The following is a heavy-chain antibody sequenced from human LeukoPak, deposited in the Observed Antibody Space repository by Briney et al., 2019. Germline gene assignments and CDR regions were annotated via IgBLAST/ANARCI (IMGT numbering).Heavy chain of an antibody. V-gene: IGHV4-39*07. Sequence: SETLSLTCTVPGGSISSSRYYWGWIRQPPGKGLEWIGSIYYSGSTYYNPSLKSRVTISVDTSKNQFSLKLSSVTAADTAVYYCASIWFGELYCYFDYWGQGTLVTVSS. CDR3: ASIWFGELYCYFDY. CDR2: IYYSGST. D-gene: IGHD3-10*01. CDR1: GGSISSSRYY. J-gene: IGHJ4*02.